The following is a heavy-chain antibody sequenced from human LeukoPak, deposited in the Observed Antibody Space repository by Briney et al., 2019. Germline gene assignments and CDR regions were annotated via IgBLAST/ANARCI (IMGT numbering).Heavy chain of an antibody. CDR2: IIPIFGTA. J-gene: IGHJ4*02. D-gene: IGHD5-24*01. CDR3: ARIGEMATIFDY. V-gene: IGHV1-69*13. CDR1: GGTFSSYA. Sequence: SVKVSCKASGGTFSSYAISWVRQAPGQGLEWMGGIIPIFGTANYAQKFQGRVTITADESTSTAYMELSSLRSEDTAVYYCARIGEMATIFDYWGQGTLVTVSS.